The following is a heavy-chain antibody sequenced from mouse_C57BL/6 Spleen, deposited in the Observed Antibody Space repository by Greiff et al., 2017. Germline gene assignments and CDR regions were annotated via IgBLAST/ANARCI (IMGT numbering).Heavy chain of an antibody. CDR2: IYPRSGDT. CDR1: GYTFTSYG. D-gene: IGHD2-2*01. CDR3: AREGVRYFDV. Sequence: VQLQQSGAELARPGASVKLSCKASGYTFTSYGISWVKQRTGQGLEWIGEIYPRSGDTYYNEKFKGKATLTADKSSSTAYMELRSLTSEDSAVYFCAREGVRYFDVWGTGTTVTVSS. J-gene: IGHJ1*03. V-gene: IGHV1-81*01.